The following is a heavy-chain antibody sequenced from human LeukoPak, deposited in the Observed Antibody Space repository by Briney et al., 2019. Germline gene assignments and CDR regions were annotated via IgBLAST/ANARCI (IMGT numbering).Heavy chain of an antibody. D-gene: IGHD2-15*01. CDR3: AREDGYCSGGNCYSYFDS. CDR1: GFTFSSYW. J-gene: IGHJ4*02. V-gene: IGHV3-7*01. Sequence: GGSLRLSCAASGFTFSSYWMSWVRQAPGKGLEWVANIKQDGSEKYYVDSVKGRFTIPRDNAKNSLYLQMYSLRAEDTAVYFCAREDGYCSGGNCYSYFDSWGQGTLVTVSS. CDR2: IKQDGSEK.